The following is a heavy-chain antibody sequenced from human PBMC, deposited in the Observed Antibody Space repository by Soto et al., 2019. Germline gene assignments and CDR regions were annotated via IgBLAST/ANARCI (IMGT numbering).Heavy chain of an antibody. J-gene: IGHJ6*02. CDR1: GFTFSSYG. CDR2: ISYDGSNK. Sequence: QVQLVESGGGVVQPGRSLRLSCAASGFTFSSYGMHWVRQAPGKGLEWVAFISYDGSNKYYADSVKGRFTISRDNSKNTLYLQMASLRAEDTAGYYCANASSWVGGSLIFGVAVWGQGTTVTVSS. CDR3: ANASSWVGGSLIFGVAV. D-gene: IGHD3-16*01. V-gene: IGHV3-30*18.